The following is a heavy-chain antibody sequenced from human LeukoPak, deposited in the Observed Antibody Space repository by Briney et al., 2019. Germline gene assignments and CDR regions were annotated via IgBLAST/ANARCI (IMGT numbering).Heavy chain of an antibody. V-gene: IGHV4-4*07. D-gene: IGHD3-10*01. Sequence: SETLSLTCTVSGASISSYYWSWIRQSAGKGLEWIGRLYPTGNTKYNPSLGGRVTVSGDMSKNQFSLRLSSVTAADTAFYYCVREIEHFGIDYWGQGALVSVSS. CDR3: VREIEHFGIDY. CDR1: GASISSYY. CDR2: LYPTGNT. J-gene: IGHJ4*02.